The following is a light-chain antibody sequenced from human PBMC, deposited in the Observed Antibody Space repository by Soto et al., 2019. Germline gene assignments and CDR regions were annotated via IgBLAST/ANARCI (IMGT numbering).Light chain of an antibody. CDR2: GAS. V-gene: IGKV3-20*01. CDR3: QQYGSSIMYT. Sequence: EIVLTQSPGTLSLSPGESATLSCRASQSLTRNFLAWYQQKPGQAPRLLIYGASVRATGIPDRFSGSGSGTDFTRTISRLEPEDFAVYYCQQYGSSIMYTFGQGTNLEIK. CDR1: QSLTRNF. J-gene: IGKJ2*01.